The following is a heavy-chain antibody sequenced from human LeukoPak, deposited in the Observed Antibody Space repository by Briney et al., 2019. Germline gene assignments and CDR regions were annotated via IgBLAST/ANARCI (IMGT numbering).Heavy chain of an antibody. D-gene: IGHD1-26*01. V-gene: IGHV3-53*01. CDR3: ARAKWELRVLLGY. CDR2: IYSGGST. CDR1: GFTVSSNY. J-gene: IGHJ4*02. Sequence: GGSLRLSCAASGFTVSSNYMSWVRQAPGKGLEWVSVIYSGGSTYYADSVKGRFTISRDNSKNTLYLQMNSLRAEDTAVYYCARAKWELRVLLGYWGQGTLVTVSS.